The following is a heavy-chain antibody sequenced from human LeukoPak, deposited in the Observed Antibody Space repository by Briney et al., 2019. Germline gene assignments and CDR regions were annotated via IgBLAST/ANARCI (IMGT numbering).Heavy chain of an antibody. D-gene: IGHD3-10*01. CDR2: VSGIGGST. CDR1: GFTFTTYC. CDR3: VKLRSTMVRGVIEY. V-gene: IGHV3-23*01. J-gene: IGHJ4*02. Sequence: GGSLRLSCTASGFTFTTYCISSVRQPPGNWLESVSGVSGIGGSTYYAHSMTGRFTISRDNSKNTLYLKMNSLRAEDTAVYYCVKLRSTMVRGVIEYWGQGTLVTVSS.